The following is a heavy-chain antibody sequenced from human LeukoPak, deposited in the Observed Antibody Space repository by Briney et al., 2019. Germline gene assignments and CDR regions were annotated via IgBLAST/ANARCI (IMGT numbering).Heavy chain of an antibody. CDR1: GFTFNTCA. CDR2: ISESGSGT. J-gene: IGHJ4*02. CDR3: AKGVFGVNRAFDY. Sequence: GGSLRLSCEASGFTFNTCAMSWVRQAPGKGLEWVSAISESGSGTYYADSVKGRFTISRDNSKNTPYLQMNSLRVDDTALYYCAKGVFGVNRAFDYWGQGTLVTVSS. D-gene: IGHD3-3*01. V-gene: IGHV3-23*01.